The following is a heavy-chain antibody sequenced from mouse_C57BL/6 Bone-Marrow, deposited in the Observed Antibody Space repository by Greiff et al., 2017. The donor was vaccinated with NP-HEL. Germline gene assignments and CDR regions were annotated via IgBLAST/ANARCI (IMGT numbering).Heavy chain of an antibody. CDR1: GFSLTSYG. D-gene: IGHD3-2*02. J-gene: IGHJ4*01. CDR2: IWRGGST. V-gene: IGHV2-2*01. CDR3: AREGSGYPYYYAMDY. Sequence: VQLKESGPGLVQPSQSLSITCTVSGFSLTSYGVHWVRQSPGKGLEWLGVIWRGGSTDYNAAFISRLSISKDNSKSQVFFKMNSLQADDTAIYYCAREGSGYPYYYAMDYWGQGTSVTVSS.